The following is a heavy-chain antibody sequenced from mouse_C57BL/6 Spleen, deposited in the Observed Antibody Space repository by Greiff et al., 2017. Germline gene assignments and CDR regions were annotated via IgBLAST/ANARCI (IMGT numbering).Heavy chain of an antibody. J-gene: IGHJ2*01. Sequence: QVQLQQSGAELVKPGASVKLSCKASGYTFTSYWMQWVKQRPGQGLEWIGEIDPSDSYTNYNQKFKGKATLTVDTSSSTAYMQLSSLTSEDSAVYYCAYYDYGYWGQGTTLTVSS. V-gene: IGHV1-50*01. CDR2: IDPSDSYT. CDR3: AYYDYGY. CDR1: GYTFTSYW. D-gene: IGHD2-4*01.